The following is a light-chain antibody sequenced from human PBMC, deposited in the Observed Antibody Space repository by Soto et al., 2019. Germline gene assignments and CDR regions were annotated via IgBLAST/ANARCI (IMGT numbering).Light chain of an antibody. J-gene: IGLJ2*01. V-gene: IGLV1-47*01. Sequence: QAVVTQPPSASGTPGQRVTISCSGSSSNIGYNYVYWYRQLPGTAPKLLIYRSNQRPSGVPDRFSGSKSGTSASLAISGLRSEDEADYYCATWDDSLSVVVFGGWTKLTVL. CDR1: SSNIGYNY. CDR2: RSN. CDR3: ATWDDSLSVVV.